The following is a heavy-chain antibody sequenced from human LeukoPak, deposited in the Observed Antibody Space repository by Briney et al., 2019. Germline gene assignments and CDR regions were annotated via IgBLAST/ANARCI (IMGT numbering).Heavy chain of an antibody. CDR3: ARVPSVIDAFDI. V-gene: IGHV4-31*03. Sequence: FQTLCLTSTVSGGSISSGGYYWSCIRQHPGKGLEWIAYIYYTGSTYYNPSPKSRLTISVDRSKNQLSLRLSSMTAADTAVYYCARVPSVIDAFDIWGQGTMVTVSS. CDR2: IYYTGST. D-gene: IGHD2-21*01. J-gene: IGHJ3*02. CDR1: GGSISSGGYY.